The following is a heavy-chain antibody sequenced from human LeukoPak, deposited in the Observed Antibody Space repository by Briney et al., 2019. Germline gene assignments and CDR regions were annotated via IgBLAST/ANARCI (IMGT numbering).Heavy chain of an antibody. V-gene: IGHV1-24*01. J-gene: IGHJ4*02. CDR2: FDPEDGET. Sequence: ASVKVSCKVSGYTLTELSMHWVRQAPGKGLEWMGGFDPEDGETIYAQKFQGRVTMTEDTSTDTAYMELSSLRSEDTAVYYCATDGYSSSWGSYWGQGTLVTVSS. CDR1: GYTLTELS. CDR3: ATDGYSSSWGSY. D-gene: IGHD6-13*01.